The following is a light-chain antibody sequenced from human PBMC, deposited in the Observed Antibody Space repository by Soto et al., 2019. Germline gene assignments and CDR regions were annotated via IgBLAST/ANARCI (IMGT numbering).Light chain of an antibody. CDR1: SSDVGGYNY. CDR2: DVS. V-gene: IGLV2-14*01. CDR3: SSYTSSSTL. Sequence: QSALTQPASVSGSPGQSITISCTGTSSDVGGYNYVSWYQQHPGKAPKLMIYDVSNRPSGVSNRFSGSKSGNTASLTISGLQAEEEADYYCSSYTSSSTLFGGGIKLTVL. J-gene: IGLJ2*01.